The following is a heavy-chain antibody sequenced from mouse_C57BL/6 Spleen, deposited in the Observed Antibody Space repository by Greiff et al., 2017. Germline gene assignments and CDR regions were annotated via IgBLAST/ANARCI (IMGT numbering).Heavy chain of an antibody. V-gene: IGHV14-1*01. CDR3: TTHYYGSSLAWFAD. CDR1: GFNIKDYY. D-gene: IGHD1-1*01. J-gene: IGHJ3*01. Sequence: VQLQQSGAELVRPGASVKLSCTASGFNIKDYYMHWVKQRPEQGLEWIGRIDPEDGDTEYAPKFQGKATMTADTSSNTAYLQLSSLTSEDTAVYYCTTHYYGSSLAWFADWGQGTLVTVSA. CDR2: IDPEDGDT.